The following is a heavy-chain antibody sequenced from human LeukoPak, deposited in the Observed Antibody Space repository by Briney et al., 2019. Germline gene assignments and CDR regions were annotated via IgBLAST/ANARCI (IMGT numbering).Heavy chain of an antibody. D-gene: IGHD3-10*01. V-gene: IGHV3-23*01. CDR3: AKGSGRPNWFDP. CDR2: ISGSGGTT. Sequence: GGSLRLSYADSGFTLSNYDMSWVRQAPGKGLEWVSAISGSGGTTYYADSVKGRFTISRDNSKNTLYLQMNSLRAEDTAVYYCAKGSGRPNWFDPWGQGTLITVSS. J-gene: IGHJ5*02. CDR1: GFTLSNYD.